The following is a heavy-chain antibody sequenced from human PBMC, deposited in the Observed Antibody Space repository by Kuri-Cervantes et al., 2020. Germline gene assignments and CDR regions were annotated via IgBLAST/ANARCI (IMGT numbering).Heavy chain of an antibody. CDR1: GGTFSSYA. CDR3: ATGVAAVTHGYYYYYMDV. Sequence: SVKVSCKASGGTFSSYAISWVRQAPGQGLEWMGGIIPIFGTANYAQKFQGRVTMTEDTSTDTAYMELSSLRSEDTAVYYCATGVAAVTHGYYYYYMDVWGKGTTVTVSS. CDR2: IIPIFGTA. V-gene: IGHV1-69*06. J-gene: IGHJ6*03. D-gene: IGHD6-13*01.